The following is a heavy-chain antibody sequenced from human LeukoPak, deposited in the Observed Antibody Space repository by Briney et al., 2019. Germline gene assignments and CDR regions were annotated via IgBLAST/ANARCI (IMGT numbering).Heavy chain of an antibody. V-gene: IGHV3-53*01. J-gene: IGHJ6*03. Sequence: GGSLRLSCAASGFTVSSNYMSWVRQAPGKGLEWVSVIYSTYYADSVKGRFTISRDNSKNTLYLQMNSPRAEDTAVYYCAREGYYYDSSGPPDVWGKGTTVTVSS. CDR2: IYST. CDR3: AREGYYYDSSGPPDV. D-gene: IGHD3-22*01. CDR1: GFTVSSNY.